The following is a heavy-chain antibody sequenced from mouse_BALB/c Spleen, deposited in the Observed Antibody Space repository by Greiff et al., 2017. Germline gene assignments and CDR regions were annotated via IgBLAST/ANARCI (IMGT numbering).Heavy chain of an antibody. V-gene: IGHV14-4*02. D-gene: IGHD2-1*01. CDR3: KADGNYPVLVFDV. Sequence: EVQLQQSGAELVRSGASVKLSCTASGFNIKDYYMHWVKQRPEQGLEWIGWIDPENGDTEYAPKFQGKATMTADTSSNTAYLQLSSLTSEDTAVYYCKADGNYPVLVFDVWGAGTTVTVSS. J-gene: IGHJ1*01. CDR2: IDPENGDT. CDR1: GFNIKDYY.